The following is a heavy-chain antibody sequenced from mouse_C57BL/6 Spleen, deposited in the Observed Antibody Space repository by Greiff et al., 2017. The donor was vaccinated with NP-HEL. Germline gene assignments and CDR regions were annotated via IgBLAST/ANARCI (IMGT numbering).Heavy chain of an antibody. CDR1: GYTFTDYG. D-gene: IGHD1-1*01. Sequence: LQESGAELVRPGASVTLSCKASGYTFTDYGMHWVKQTPVHGLEWIGAIDPETGGTAYNQKFKGKAILTADKSSSTAYMELRSLTSEDSAVYYCTRGGYYGAMDYWGQGTSVTVSS. CDR3: TRGGYYGAMDY. J-gene: IGHJ4*01. CDR2: IDPETGGT. V-gene: IGHV1-15*01.